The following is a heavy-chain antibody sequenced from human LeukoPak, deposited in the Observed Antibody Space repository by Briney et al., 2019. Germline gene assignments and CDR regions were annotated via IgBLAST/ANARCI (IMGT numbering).Heavy chain of an antibody. V-gene: IGHV4-4*09. Sequence: SETLSLTCIVSGGSVRSHYWSWIRQPPGKGLEWIGSIYSSGTTNYNPSLQSRVTLSVDTSKSQFSLNLTSVTAADTAVYFCARLIIVPAVRTYFYYYMDVWGEGTTVTVSS. D-gene: IGHD2-2*01. J-gene: IGHJ6*03. CDR1: GGSVRSHY. CDR2: IYSSGTT. CDR3: ARLIIVPAVRTYFYYYMDV.